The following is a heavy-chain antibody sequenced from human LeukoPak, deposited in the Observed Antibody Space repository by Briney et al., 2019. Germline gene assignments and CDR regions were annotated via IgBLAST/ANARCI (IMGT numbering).Heavy chain of an antibody. CDR1: GYTLTELS. Sequence: GASVKVSCKVSGYTLTELSMHWVRQAPGKGLEWMGGFDPEDGETIYAQKFQGRVTMTEDTSTDTAYMELSSLRSEDTAVYYCATRQINHYYDSSGYYYWGQGTLVTVSS. CDR2: FDPEDGET. CDR3: ATRQINHYYDSSGYYY. V-gene: IGHV1-24*01. J-gene: IGHJ4*02. D-gene: IGHD3-22*01.